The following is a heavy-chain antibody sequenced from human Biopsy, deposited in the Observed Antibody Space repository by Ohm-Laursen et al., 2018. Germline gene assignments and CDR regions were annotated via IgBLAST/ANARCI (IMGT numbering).Heavy chain of an antibody. Sequence: ASVKVSCKAFGYTFITYYVNWVRQAPGQGLEWMGKINPSGGSTSYAQKFQGRVTMTRDTSTTTVYMELSSLRSEDTAVYYCARDRIGGRGDPPDHWGQGTLVAVSS. V-gene: IGHV1-46*01. J-gene: IGHJ4*02. CDR1: GYTFITYY. CDR2: INPSGGST. D-gene: IGHD3-10*01. CDR3: ARDRIGGRGDPPDH.